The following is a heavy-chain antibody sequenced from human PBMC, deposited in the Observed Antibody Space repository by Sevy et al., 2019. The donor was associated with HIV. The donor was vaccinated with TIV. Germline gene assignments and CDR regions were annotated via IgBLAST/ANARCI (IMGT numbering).Heavy chain of an antibody. D-gene: IGHD4-17*01. CDR2: IDHSGRS. J-gene: IGHJ4*02. V-gene: IGHV4-34*01. CDR1: GESFSNYY. CDR3: ARGPKPLRSDYGDYRGVGYYFDS. Sequence: RSLTCAVYGESFSNYYWSWIRLSPGKGLESIGEIDHSGRSDYNPSLKSRVTMSVDTSKNQFSLKLTSVTAADTAVYYCARGPKPLRSDYGDYRGVGYYFDSWGQGTLVTVSS.